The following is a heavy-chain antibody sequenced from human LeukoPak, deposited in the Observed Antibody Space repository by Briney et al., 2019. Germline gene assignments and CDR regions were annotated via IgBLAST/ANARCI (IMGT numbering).Heavy chain of an antibody. Sequence: GESLKISCKGSGYIFISYWIGWVRQMPGKGLDGMGIIYPGDSDTTYSPSFQGQVTISADKSISTAYLQWSSLKASDTAMYYCARLSGTYFEEFDYWGQGTLVTVSS. D-gene: IGHD1-26*01. CDR2: IYPGDSDT. J-gene: IGHJ4*02. CDR1: GYIFISYW. CDR3: ARLSGTYFEEFDY. V-gene: IGHV5-51*01.